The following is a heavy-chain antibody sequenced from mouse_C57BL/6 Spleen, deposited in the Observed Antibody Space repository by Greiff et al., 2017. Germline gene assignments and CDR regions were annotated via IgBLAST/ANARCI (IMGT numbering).Heavy chain of an antibody. V-gene: IGHV3-6*01. J-gene: IGHJ3*01. D-gene: IGHD1-1*01. Sequence: EVKLMESGPGLVKPSQSLSLTCSVTGYSITSGYYWNWIRQFPGNKLEWMGYISYDGSNNYNPSLKNRSSITRDTSKNQFFLKLNSVTTEDTATYYCAREDLLLRSFAYWGQGTLVTVSA. CDR2: ISYDGSN. CDR3: AREDLLLRSFAY. CDR1: GYSITSGYY.